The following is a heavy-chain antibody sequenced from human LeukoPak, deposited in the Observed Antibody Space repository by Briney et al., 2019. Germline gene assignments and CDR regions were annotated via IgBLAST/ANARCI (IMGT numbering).Heavy chain of an antibody. Sequence: PSETLSLTCTVSGGSISTYYWNWIRQPPGKGLEWIGYIYHSGSTKYNPSLKSRVTISVDTSKNQFSLKLGSVTAADTAIYYCARGDTMLRGVIDEIDPWGQGALVTVFS. CDR3: ARGDTMLRGVIDEIDP. D-gene: IGHD3-10*01. J-gene: IGHJ5*02. CDR1: GGSISTYY. CDR2: IYHSGST. V-gene: IGHV4-59*01.